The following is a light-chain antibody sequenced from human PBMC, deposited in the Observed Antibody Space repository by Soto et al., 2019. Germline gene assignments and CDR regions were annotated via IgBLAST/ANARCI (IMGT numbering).Light chain of an antibody. Sequence: DIQMAQSPSTLSASVGGRVTITCRASQSISSWLAWYQQKPGKAPKLLIYKASSLESGVPSRFSGSGSRTEFTLTISSLQPNEFATDYCQQYNSYSWTFGQGTKVEIK. CDR2: KAS. CDR1: QSISSW. J-gene: IGKJ1*01. CDR3: QQYNSYSWT. V-gene: IGKV1-5*03.